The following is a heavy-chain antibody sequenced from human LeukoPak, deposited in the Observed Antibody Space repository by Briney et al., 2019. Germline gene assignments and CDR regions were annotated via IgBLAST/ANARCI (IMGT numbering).Heavy chain of an antibody. V-gene: IGHV3-33*01. Sequence: GGSLRLSCAASGFTFSSYGMHWVRQAPGKGLEWVAVIWYDGSNKYYADSVKGRFTISRDNSKNTLYLQMNSLRAEDTAVYYCARDTSRNDLDYWGQGTLVTVSS. CDR3: ARDTSRNDLDY. CDR1: GFTFSSYG. CDR2: IWYDGSNK. J-gene: IGHJ4*02. D-gene: IGHD1-1*01.